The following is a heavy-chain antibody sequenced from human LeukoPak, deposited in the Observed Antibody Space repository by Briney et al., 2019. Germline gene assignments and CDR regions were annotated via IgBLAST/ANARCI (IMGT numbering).Heavy chain of an antibody. CDR2: IDPSDSYT. V-gene: IGHV5-10-1*01. J-gene: IGHJ4*02. D-gene: IGHD3-16*02. CDR3: ARLYPPDRYFDY. CDR1: GYSFTSYW. Sequence: PGESLKISCKGSGYSFTSYWISWVHQMPGKGLEWMGRIDPSDSYTNYSPSFQGYVTISADKSISTAYLQWSSLKASDTAMYYCARLYPPDRYFDYWGQGTLVTVSS.